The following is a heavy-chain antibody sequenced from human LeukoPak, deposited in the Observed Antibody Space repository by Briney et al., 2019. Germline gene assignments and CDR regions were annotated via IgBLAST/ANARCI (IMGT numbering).Heavy chain of an antibody. CDR2: INWNGGST. V-gene: IGHV3-20*04. J-gene: IGHJ4*02. CDR3: ARGRRRLAAAGATPPAPYFDY. CDR1: GFTLDDYG. Sequence: GGSLRLSCAASGFTLDDYGMSWVRQAPGKGLEWVSGINWNGGSTGYADSVKGRFTISRDNAENSLYLQMNTLRAEDTAVYYCARGRRRLAAAGATPPAPYFDYWGQGTLVTVSS. D-gene: IGHD6-13*01.